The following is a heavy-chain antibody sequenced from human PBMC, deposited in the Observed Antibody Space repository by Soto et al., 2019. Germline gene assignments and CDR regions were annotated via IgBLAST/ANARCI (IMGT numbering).Heavy chain of an antibody. CDR3: ARESRFLEWLSLNWFDP. CDR2: ISHDDSSK. J-gene: IGHJ5*02. Sequence: GASLRLSCAASAFTFRSYAMHWVRQAPGKGLEWVAVISHDDSSKYYADSVKGRFTISRDNSKNTLRLQVNSLRAEDTAVYYCARESRFLEWLSLNWFDPWGQGT. CDR1: AFTFRSYA. V-gene: IGHV3-30-3*01. D-gene: IGHD3-3*01.